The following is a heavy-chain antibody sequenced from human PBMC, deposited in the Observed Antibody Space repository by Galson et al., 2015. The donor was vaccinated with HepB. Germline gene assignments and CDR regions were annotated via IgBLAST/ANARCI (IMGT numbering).Heavy chain of an antibody. CDR1: GFTFSYFL. D-gene: IGHD6-19*01. Sequence: SLRLSCAASGFTFSYFLMNWVRQAPGKGLEWVSGIHPSGGRTYYADSVKGRFTISRDNSKNTLYLQINSLRAEDTAEYYCAKGVPRYTSGWYLGGVAYFDHWGQGALVAVSS. V-gene: IGHV3-23*01. CDR3: AKGVPRYTSGWYLGGVAYFDH. CDR2: IHPSGGRT. J-gene: IGHJ4*02.